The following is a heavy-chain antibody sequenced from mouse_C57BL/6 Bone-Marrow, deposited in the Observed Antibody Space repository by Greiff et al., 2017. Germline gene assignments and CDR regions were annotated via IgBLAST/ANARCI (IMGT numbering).Heavy chain of an antibody. CDR1: GYSITSCYY. CDR3: ASYYDGRAMDY. CDR2: ISYNGSN. V-gene: IGHV3-6*01. J-gene: IGHJ4*01. Sequence: VQLKQSGPGLVKPSQSLSLSCSASGYSITSCYYWNLIRKSPGNILEWMGYISYNGSNNYNPSLKNRISITRDTSKNQLFLMLNSETTEDTATSYGASYYDGRAMDYWGQGTSVTVSS. D-gene: IGHD2-4*01.